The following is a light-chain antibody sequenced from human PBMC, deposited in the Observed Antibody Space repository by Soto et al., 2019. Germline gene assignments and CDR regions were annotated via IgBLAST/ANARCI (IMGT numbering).Light chain of an antibody. CDR1: QNIRSK. V-gene: IGKV1-6*01. J-gene: IGKJ1*01. CDR2: STS. CDR3: LQEFTYPRT. Sequence: AIQMTQSPSSLSASVGDRVTITCRSSQNIRSKLVWYQQRPGNAPKLLIYSTSLLHTGVPSRFSATGSGTDFTLTISRLQPEDFASYYCLQEFTYPRTFGQGTKVEV.